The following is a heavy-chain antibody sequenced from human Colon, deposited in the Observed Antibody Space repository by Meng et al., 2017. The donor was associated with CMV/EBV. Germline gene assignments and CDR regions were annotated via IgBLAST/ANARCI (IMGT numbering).Heavy chain of an antibody. CDR1: GDSVNTRDYY. CDR3: ARGTTVTTSGGFDP. V-gene: IGHV4-61*08. Sequence: SETLSLTCTVSGDSVNTRDYYWTWVRQSPGKTLEWIGYRYSSGTANYNPSLKSRVTISVDTSKNQFSLKLSSVTAADTAVYYCARGTTVTTSGGFDPWGQGTLVTVSS. J-gene: IGHJ5*02. CDR2: RYSSGTA. D-gene: IGHD4-11*01.